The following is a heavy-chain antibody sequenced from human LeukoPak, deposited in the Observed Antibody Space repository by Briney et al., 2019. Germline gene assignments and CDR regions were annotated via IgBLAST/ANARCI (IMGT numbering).Heavy chain of an antibody. Sequence: ASVKVSCKASGYTFTSYYMHWVRQAPGQGLEWMGIINPSGGSTSYAQKFQGRVTMTRDTSTSTAYMELRSLRSDDTAVYYCARQRIGEIAAAGTYYYGMDVWGQGTTVTVSS. CDR2: INPSGGST. CDR1: GYTFTSYY. CDR3: ARQRIGEIAAAGTYYYGMDV. J-gene: IGHJ6*02. V-gene: IGHV1-46*01. D-gene: IGHD6-13*01.